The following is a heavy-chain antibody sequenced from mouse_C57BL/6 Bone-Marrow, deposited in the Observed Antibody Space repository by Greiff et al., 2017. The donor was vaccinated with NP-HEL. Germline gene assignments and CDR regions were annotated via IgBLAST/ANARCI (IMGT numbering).Heavy chain of an antibody. V-gene: IGHV1-61*01. D-gene: IGHD2-12*01. CDR2: IYPSDSET. CDR1: GYTFTSYW. J-gene: IGHJ2*01. Sequence: QVQLQQPGAELVRPGSSVKLSCKASGYTFTSYWMDWVKQRPGQGLEWIGNIYPSDSETHYNQKFKDKATLTVDKSSSTAYMQLSSLTSEDSAVYYCARSGGRPYCYDRGNYFDYWGQGTTLTVSS. CDR3: ARSGGRPYCYDRGNYFDY.